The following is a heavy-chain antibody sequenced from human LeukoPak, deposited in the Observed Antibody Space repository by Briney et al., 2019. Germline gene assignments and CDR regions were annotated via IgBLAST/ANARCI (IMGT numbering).Heavy chain of an antibody. CDR1: GFTLNNYA. CDR2: IGSSGIGT. D-gene: IGHD3-3*01. V-gene: IGHV3-23*01. J-gene: IGHJ4*02. Sequence: GGSLRLSCETSGFTLNNYAMSWVRQAPGKGLEWVSAIGSSGIGTFYADSVKGRFTISSDISRNTVYLQMNSLRGEDTAIYFCAKHSGQGDFNYWGQGALVTVSS. CDR3: AKHSGQGDFNY.